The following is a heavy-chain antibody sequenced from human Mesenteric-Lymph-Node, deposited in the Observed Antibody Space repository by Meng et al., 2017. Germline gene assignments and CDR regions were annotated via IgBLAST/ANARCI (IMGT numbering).Heavy chain of an antibody. D-gene: IGHD4-17*01. V-gene: IGHV6-1*01. CDR1: GDSVSRNSAA. CDR2: TYYRSKWYN. CDR3: AKDYGDYVKAPKTDGWFDP. Sequence: SQTLSLTCAISGDSVSRNSAAWNWIRQSPSRGLEWLGRTYYRSKWYNDYAVSVKSRITINPDTSKNQFSLQLNSVTPEDTAVYYCAKDYGDYVKAPKTDGWFDPWGQGTLVTV. J-gene: IGHJ5*02.